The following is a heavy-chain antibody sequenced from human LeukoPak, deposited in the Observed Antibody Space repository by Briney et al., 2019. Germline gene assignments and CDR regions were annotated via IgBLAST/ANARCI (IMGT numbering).Heavy chain of an antibody. Sequence: TSETLSLTCTVSGVSITSYFWSWIRQPPGRGLEWIGYIYHSGSTNSNPSLKSRVSISLDTSKNQFSLKLSSATAADTAVYYCARGRVPGAWGQGTLVTVSS. CDR2: IYHSGST. V-gene: IGHV4-59*01. J-gene: IGHJ4*02. CDR3: ARGRVPGA. D-gene: IGHD6-19*01. CDR1: GVSITSYF.